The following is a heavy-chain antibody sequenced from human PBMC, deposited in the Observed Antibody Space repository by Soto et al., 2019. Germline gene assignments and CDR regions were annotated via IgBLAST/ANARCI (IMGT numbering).Heavy chain of an antibody. CDR3: ARAITGCPPRLAY. J-gene: IGHJ4*02. D-gene: IGHD1-20*01. V-gene: IGHV4-59*01. CDR1: GGPISSYY. CDR2: IYYSGST. Sequence: QVQLEESGPGLVKPSETLSLNCTVSGGPISSYYWSWIRQSPGKGLEWIGYIYYSGSTNYNTSLTSRVTISVATSKNQFSLELSSVTAAYTSVYYFARAITGCPPRLAYWGQGTLVTVSS.